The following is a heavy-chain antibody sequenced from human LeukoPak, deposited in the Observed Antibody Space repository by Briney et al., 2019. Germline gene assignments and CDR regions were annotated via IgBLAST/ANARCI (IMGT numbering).Heavy chain of an antibody. V-gene: IGHV3-48*01. Sequence: GWSLRLSCAASGFTFSSYSMNWVRQAPGKGLEWVSYISSSSSTIYYADSVKGRFTVSRDNAKNSLYLQMNSLRAEDTAVYYCARDFTVTTSSYWGQGTLVTVSS. CDR2: ISSSSSTI. J-gene: IGHJ4*02. CDR1: GFTFSSYS. CDR3: ARDFTVTTSSY. D-gene: IGHD4-17*01.